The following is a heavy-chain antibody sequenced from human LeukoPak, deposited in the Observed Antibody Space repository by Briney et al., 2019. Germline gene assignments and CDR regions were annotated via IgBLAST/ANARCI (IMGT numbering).Heavy chain of an antibody. Sequence: SETLSLTCTVSGGSISSGSYYWSWIRQPAGKGLEWIGRIYTSGSTNYNPSLKSRVTISVDTSKNQFSLKLSSVTAADTAVYYCARDNTYGTYYMDVWGKGTTVTISS. CDR1: GGSISSGSYY. V-gene: IGHV4-61*02. D-gene: IGHD1-14*01. J-gene: IGHJ6*03. CDR3: ARDNTYGTYYMDV. CDR2: IYTSGST.